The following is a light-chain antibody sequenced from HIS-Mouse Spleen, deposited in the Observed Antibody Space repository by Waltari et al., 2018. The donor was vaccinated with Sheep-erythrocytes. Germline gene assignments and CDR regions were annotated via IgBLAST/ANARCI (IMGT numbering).Light chain of an antibody. CDR1: QGISSA. Sequence: AIQLTQSPSPLSASVGDRVTITCRASQGISSALAWYQQKPGKAPKLLIYDASSLEIGVPSMFSGSGSGTDFTLTISSLQPEDFATYYCQQFNNYPRTFGQGTKVEIK. CDR3: QQFNNYPRT. CDR2: DAS. V-gene: IGKV1D-13*01. J-gene: IGKJ1*01.